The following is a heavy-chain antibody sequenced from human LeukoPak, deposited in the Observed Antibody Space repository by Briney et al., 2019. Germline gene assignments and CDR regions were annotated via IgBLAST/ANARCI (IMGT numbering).Heavy chain of an antibody. J-gene: IGHJ4*02. D-gene: IGHD1-26*01. CDR1: GFIFSSFG. CDR2: MWYAEDNK. Sequence: GGSLRLYCAASGFIFSSFGMHWVRQAPGKGLEWVAVMWYAEDNKYYADSVKGRFTVSRDKPENKLYLQMNSLRVEDTAVYYCARAKTGSYYFDHWGQGTLVSVSS. CDR3: ARAKTGSYYFDH. V-gene: IGHV3-33*01.